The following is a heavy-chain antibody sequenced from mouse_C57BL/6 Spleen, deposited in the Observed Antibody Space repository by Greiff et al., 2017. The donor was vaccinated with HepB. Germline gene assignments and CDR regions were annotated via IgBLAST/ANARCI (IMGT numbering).Heavy chain of an antibody. V-gene: IGHV14-4*01. Sequence: DVKLQESGAELVRPGASVKLSCTASGFNIKDDYMHWVKQRPEQGLEWIGWIDPENGDTEYASKFQGKATITADTSSNTAYLQLSSLTSEDTAVYYCTLDYSGYFDYWGQGTTLTVSS. CDR1: GFNIKDDY. CDR3: TLDYSGYFDY. J-gene: IGHJ2*01. CDR2: IDPENGDT. D-gene: IGHD1-1*01.